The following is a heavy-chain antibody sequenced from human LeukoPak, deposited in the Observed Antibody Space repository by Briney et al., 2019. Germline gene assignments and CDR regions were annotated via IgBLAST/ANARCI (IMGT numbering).Heavy chain of an antibody. V-gene: IGHV3-74*01. D-gene: IGHD7-27*01. CDR2: IDPHGTIT. J-gene: IGHJ4*02. CDR1: AFTFSTYW. Sequence: PGGSLRLSCAASAFTFSTYWMHWVRQAPGKGLVWVSRIDPHGTITFYADSVKGRFTISRDNAKNTVYLQMNSLRAEDTAVYYCARDFDWGSGLWGQGTLVTVPS. CDR3: ARDFDWGSGL.